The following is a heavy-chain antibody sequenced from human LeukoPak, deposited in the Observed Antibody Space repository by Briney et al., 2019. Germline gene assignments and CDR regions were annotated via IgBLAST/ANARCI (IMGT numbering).Heavy chain of an antibody. Sequence: SETLSLTCTVSGASITSSGYYWGWIRQPPGKGLEWIGTIYHSGSTYYNPSLKSRVTISVDTSKNQFSLRLSSVTAADTAVYYCARVPRITFPQVAFDIWGQGTMVTVSS. D-gene: IGHD3-16*01. V-gene: IGHV4-39*07. CDR3: ARVPRITFPQVAFDI. CDR1: GASITSSGYY. J-gene: IGHJ3*02. CDR2: IYHSGST.